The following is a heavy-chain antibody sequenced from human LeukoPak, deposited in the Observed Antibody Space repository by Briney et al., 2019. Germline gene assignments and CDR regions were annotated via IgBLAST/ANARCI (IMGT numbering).Heavy chain of an antibody. CDR3: ARVKGFSSGWYVEEFDY. CDR2: INYSGGT. J-gene: IGHJ4*02. CDR1: GASISNGAYH. D-gene: IGHD6-19*01. V-gene: IGHV4-39*01. Sequence: ASETLSLTCTVSGASISNGAYHWGWIRQPPGKGLEWIGSINYSGGTHYNPSLKSRVTISADKSKNQSSLKLSSVTAADTSVYYCARVKGFSSGWYVEEFDYWGQGTLVTVSS.